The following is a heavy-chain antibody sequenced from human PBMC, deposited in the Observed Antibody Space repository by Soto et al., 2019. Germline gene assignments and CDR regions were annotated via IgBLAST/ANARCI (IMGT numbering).Heavy chain of an antibody. Sequence: ASVKVSCKASGGTFSSYAISWVRQAPGQGLEWMGGIIPIFGTANYAQKFQGRVTITADESTSTAYMELSSLRSEDTAVYYCARVFLSKDSSGYYDSDYWGQGTLVTVSS. D-gene: IGHD3-22*01. CDR3: ARVFLSKDSSGYYDSDY. CDR1: GGTFSSYA. J-gene: IGHJ4*02. V-gene: IGHV1-69*13. CDR2: IIPIFGTA.